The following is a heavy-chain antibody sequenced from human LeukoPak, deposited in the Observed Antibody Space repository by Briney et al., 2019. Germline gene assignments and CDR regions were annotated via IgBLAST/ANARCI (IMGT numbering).Heavy chain of an antibody. D-gene: IGHD3-22*01. J-gene: IGHJ3*02. CDR2: IYYSGST. Sequence: EPSETLSLTCTVSGGSISSYYWSWIRQPPGKGLEWIGYIYYSGSTNYNPSLKSRVTISVDTSKNQFSPKLSSMTAADTAVYYCARVGYYDSSGYPDAFDIWGQGTMVTVSS. V-gene: IGHV4-59*01. CDR1: GGSISSYY. CDR3: ARVGYYDSSGYPDAFDI.